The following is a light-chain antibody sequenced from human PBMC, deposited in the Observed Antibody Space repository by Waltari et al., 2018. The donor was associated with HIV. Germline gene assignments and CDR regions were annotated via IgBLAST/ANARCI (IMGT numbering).Light chain of an antibody. Sequence: SYELTQPPSVSVSPGQTASITCSGANLGDKYVSWYQQRPGQSPVLVIYQDTGRPSGIPERLSGSNSGNTATLTISGTQAMDEADYYCQAWDSSAVVFGGGTKLTVL. CDR1: NLGDKY. J-gene: IGLJ2*01. CDR3: QAWDSSAVV. CDR2: QDT. V-gene: IGLV3-1*01.